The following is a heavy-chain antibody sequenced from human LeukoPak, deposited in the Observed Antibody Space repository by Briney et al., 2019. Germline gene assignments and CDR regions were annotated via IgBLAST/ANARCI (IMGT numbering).Heavy chain of an antibody. J-gene: IGHJ4*02. CDR2: IRDSGATT. D-gene: IGHD3/OR15-3a*01. CDR3: AKGRHELDVDLEF. CDR1: GFTFRSDA. Sequence: PGGSLRLSCVASGFTFRSDAMSWVRQAPGKGLEWVSTIRDSGATTYYADSVKGRFTISRDNSKNMLYLQMNSLRVEDTAVYYCAKGRHELDVDLEFRGQGALVTVSS. V-gene: IGHV3-23*01.